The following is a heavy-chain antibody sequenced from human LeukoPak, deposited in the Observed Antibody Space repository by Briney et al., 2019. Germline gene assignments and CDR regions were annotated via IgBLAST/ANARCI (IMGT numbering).Heavy chain of an antibody. CDR3: ARESVPAAIMFFHQPGDAFDI. V-gene: IGHV3-11*04. CDR1: GFTFSDYY. Sequence: GGSLRLSCAASGFTFSDYYMSWIRQAPGKGLEWVSYISSSGSTIYYADSVKGRFTISRDNAKNSLYLQMNSLRAEDTAVYYCARESVPAAIMFFHQPGDAFDIWGQGTMVTVSS. CDR2: ISSSGSTI. J-gene: IGHJ3*02. D-gene: IGHD2-2*02.